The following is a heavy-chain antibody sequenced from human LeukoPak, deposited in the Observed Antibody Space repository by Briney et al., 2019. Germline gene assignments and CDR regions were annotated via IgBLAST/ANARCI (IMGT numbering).Heavy chain of an antibody. CDR2: KKQDGSEK. CDR1: GFSFSTYW. D-gene: IGHD6-13*01. Sequence: PGGSLRLSCAASGFSFSTYWMTWVRQAPGKGLEWVAIKKQDGSEKYYVDSVKGRFTISRDNAKNSLYLQMSSLRADDTAVYYCARAYSSSWYVDFDYWGQGTLVTVSS. V-gene: IGHV3-7*01. CDR3: ARAYSSSWYVDFDY. J-gene: IGHJ4*02.